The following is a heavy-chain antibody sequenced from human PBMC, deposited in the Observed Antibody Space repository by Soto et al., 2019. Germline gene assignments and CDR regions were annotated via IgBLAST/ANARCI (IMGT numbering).Heavy chain of an antibody. D-gene: IGHD3-3*01. CDR3: ATLTIFGASLDY. CDR2: FDPEDGET. Sequence: ASVKVSCKVPGYTLTELSMHWVRQAPGKGLEWMGGFDPEDGETIYAQKFQGRVTMTEDTSTDTAYMELSSLRSEDTAVYYCATLTIFGASLDYWGQGTLVTVSS. V-gene: IGHV1-24*01. J-gene: IGHJ4*02. CDR1: GYTLTELS.